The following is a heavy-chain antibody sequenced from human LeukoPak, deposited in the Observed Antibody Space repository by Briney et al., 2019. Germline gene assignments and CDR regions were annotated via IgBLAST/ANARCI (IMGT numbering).Heavy chain of an antibody. CDR3: ARELSSYWYADH. V-gene: IGHV3-66*01. CDR2: IYSGGST. CDR1: GFTVSSNY. D-gene: IGHD6-13*01. J-gene: IGHJ5*02. Sequence: GGSLRLSCAAPGFTVSSNYMSWVRQAPGRGLEWVSVIYSGGSTYYADSVKGRFTISRDNSKNTLYLEMDSLRTEDTAVHYCARELSSYWYADHWGQGTLVTVSS.